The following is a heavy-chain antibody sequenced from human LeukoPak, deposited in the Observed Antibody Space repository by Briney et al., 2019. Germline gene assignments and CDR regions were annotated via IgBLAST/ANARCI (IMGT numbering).Heavy chain of an antibody. V-gene: IGHV3-23*01. D-gene: IGHD1-1*01. CDR3: AKLVSWYFDY. CDR2: ISGSGGST. CDR1: GFTFSSYA. Sequence: GGSVRLSCAASGFTFSSYAMSWVRQAPGKGLEWVSAISGSGGSTYYADSVKGRFTISRDNSKNPLYLQMNSLRAEDTAVYYWAKLVSWYFDYWGQGTLVTVSS. J-gene: IGHJ4*02.